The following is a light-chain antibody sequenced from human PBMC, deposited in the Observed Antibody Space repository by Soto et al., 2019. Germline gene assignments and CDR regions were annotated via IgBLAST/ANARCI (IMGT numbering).Light chain of an antibody. J-gene: IGKJ1*01. CDR1: QSVSYW. CDR3: QQYNLYSWT. CDR2: KAS. V-gene: IGKV1-5*03. Sequence: DIQMTQSPSTLSASVGDRVTITCRASQSVSYWLAWYQQKPGKAPNLLIYKASSLKSGVPSRFSGSGSGTEFTLTISSLQADDFATYYCQQYNLYSWTFGQGTKVEI.